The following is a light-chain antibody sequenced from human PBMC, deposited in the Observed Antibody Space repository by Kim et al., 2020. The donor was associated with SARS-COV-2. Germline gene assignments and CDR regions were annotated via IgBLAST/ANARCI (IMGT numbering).Light chain of an antibody. V-gene: IGKV1-6*01. CDR1: QRLIID. CDR3: LQEYTYPYT. Sequence: SPFLGHRLNLCRRATQRLIIDLGLYEQRPEKAPTLLIYASSLLQSGVPSRLSGGGSGTDFTLTINRLQPEDFATYYCLQEYTYPYTCGQGHELEI. CDR2: ASS. J-gene: IGKJ2*01.